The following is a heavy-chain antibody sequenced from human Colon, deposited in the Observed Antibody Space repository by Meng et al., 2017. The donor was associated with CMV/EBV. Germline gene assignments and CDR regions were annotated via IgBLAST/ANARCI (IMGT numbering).Heavy chain of an antibody. J-gene: IGHJ4*02. CDR1: GFTFSSYA. V-gene: IGHV3-23*01. D-gene: IGHD6-19*01. Sequence: GGSLRLSCVGSGFTFSSYAMTWVRQAPGKGLDWVAVIGSSGTIIRYADSVKGRFDISRDNSTNTLYLEMNSLRVEDTAVYYCSKNGAWFRLDSWVQGTPVTVSS. CDR2: IGSSGTII. CDR3: SKNGAWFRLDS.